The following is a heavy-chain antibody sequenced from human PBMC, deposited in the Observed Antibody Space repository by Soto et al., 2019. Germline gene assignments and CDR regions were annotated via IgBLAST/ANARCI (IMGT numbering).Heavy chain of an antibody. D-gene: IGHD3-16*01. CDR2: INPSGGGP. Sequence: QVQLMQSGAEVKQPGASVKVSCKASGYTFTNYYMHWVRQVPGQGLEWMGIINPSGGGPAHAQNFRSRLTTTSDTSTTTIYMELNSLRSEDTAVYFCASSDMGGDGALDVWGQGTMVTVSS. V-gene: IGHV1-46*03. CDR1: GYTFTNYY. CDR3: ASSDMGGDGALDV. J-gene: IGHJ3*01.